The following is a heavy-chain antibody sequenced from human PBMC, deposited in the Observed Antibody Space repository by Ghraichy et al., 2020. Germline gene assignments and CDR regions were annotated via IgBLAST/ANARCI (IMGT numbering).Heavy chain of an antibody. CDR3: ARDSNRFCTSSSCYAFVFDS. Sequence: SETLSLTCTVSGGSVSSNAYYWSWIRQHPVKGLEWIGNIYFTGNTYYNPSLQSRLSISIDTSKNQFSLRLTSVTAAVTAVYYCARDSNRFCTSSSCYAFVFDSWGQGTRVSVSS. CDR1: GGSVSSNAYY. D-gene: IGHD2-2*01. CDR2: IYFTGNT. V-gene: IGHV4-31*03. J-gene: IGHJ4*02.